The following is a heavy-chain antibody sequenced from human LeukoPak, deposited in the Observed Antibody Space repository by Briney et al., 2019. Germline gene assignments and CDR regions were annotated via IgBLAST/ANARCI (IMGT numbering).Heavy chain of an antibody. CDR1: GFTVRSYY. Sequence: GGSLRLSCAASGFTVRSYYMAWVRQAPGKGLEWVSVIYSGGDTYYADSVKGRFTISRDDSKNMIYLEMRSLKAEDTAVYYCAKERNLEIAVAGTIFDYWGEGTLVTVSS. D-gene: IGHD6-19*01. CDR3: AKERNLEIAVAGTIFDY. CDR2: IYSGGDT. V-gene: IGHV3-66*01. J-gene: IGHJ4*02.